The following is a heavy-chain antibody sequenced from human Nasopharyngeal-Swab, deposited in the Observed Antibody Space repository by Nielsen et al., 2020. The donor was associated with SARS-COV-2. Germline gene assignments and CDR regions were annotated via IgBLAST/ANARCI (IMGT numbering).Heavy chain of an antibody. J-gene: IGHJ6*02. Sequence: RQAPGKRLEWIGEINHSGSTNYNPSLKSRVTISVDTSKNQFSLKLSSVTAADTAVYYCARGGGRTKHGMDVWGQGTTVTVSS. D-gene: IGHD3-16*01. CDR3: ARGGGRTKHGMDV. V-gene: IGHV4-34*01. CDR2: INHSGST.